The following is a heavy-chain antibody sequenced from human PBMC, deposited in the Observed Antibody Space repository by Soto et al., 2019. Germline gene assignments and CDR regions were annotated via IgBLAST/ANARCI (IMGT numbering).Heavy chain of an antibody. J-gene: IGHJ4*02. CDR3: ACHITMVRGGPDC. CDR2: VIPIFCTA. D-gene: IGHD3-10*01. Sequence: QVQLVQSGAEVKKPGSSVKVSCKASGGTFSSYAISWVRQAPGQGLEWLGGVIPIFCTANYAQKFQGRVTIHADECMPKAYTGPSSLRSADTAVYYCACHITMVRGGPDCWGQGTLVTVST. V-gene: IGHV1-69*01. CDR1: GGTFSSYA.